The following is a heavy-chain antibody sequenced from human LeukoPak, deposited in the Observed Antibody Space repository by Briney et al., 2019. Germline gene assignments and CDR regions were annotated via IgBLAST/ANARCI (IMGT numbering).Heavy chain of an antibody. J-gene: IGHJ4*01. CDR1: SGSFSSSSYF. CDR2: INYSGTT. CDR3: GRLRGGVQLWGD. Sequence: SKTLSLTCTVSSGSFSSSSYFCGWIRQSPGMGLEWIATINYSGTTYYNPSLKSRVTTSVDTSRNQFSLKLTSVTAADTAVYYCGRLRGGVQLWGDWGQGALVTVSS. V-gene: IGHV4-39*01. D-gene: IGHD3-10*01.